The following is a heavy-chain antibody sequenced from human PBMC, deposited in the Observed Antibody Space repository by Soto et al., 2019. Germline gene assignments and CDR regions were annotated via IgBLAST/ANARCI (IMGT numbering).Heavy chain of an antibody. CDR2: IYDSESA. V-gene: IGHV4-31*03. D-gene: IGHD6-6*01. J-gene: IGHJ4*02. Sequence: QVQLQESGPGPVKASQTLSLICSVSGESINSGGYYWSWIRHHPGKGLEWIGYIYDSESAYYNPSLKSRVTISMDTSKNHFAMKLSSVTAADTAVYYCARASSSSSAADYWGQGTLVTVSS. CDR3: ARASSSSSAADY. CDR1: GESINSGGYY.